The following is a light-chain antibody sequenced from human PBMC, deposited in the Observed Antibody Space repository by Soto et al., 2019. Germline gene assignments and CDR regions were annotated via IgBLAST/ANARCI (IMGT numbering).Light chain of an antibody. CDR2: GAS. V-gene: IGKV3-15*01. CDR3: QQRSNVIT. Sequence: EIVMTQSPATLSVSPGERATLSCRASQSVSSNLAWYQQKPGQAPRLLIYGASTRATGIPARFSGSGSGTEFTLTISSLEPEDFAVDYCQQRSNVITFGQGTRLEIK. CDR1: QSVSSN. J-gene: IGKJ5*01.